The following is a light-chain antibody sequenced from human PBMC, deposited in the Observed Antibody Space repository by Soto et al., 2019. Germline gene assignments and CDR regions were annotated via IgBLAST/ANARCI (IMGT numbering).Light chain of an antibody. CDR2: DVS. V-gene: IGLV2-14*01. Sequence: QSVLTQPASVSGSPEQSITISCTGTSSDVGGYNYVSWYQQHPGKAPKLMIYDVSNRPSGVSNRFSGSKSGNTASLTISGRQAEDEADYYCSSYTSSSRGVFGGGTKLTVL. CDR1: SSDVGGYNY. CDR3: SSYTSSSRGV. J-gene: IGLJ2*01.